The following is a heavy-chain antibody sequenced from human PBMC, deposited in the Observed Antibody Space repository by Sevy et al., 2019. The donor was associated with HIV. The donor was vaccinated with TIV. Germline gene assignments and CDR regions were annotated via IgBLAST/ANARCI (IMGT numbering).Heavy chain of an antibody. CDR3: TTSRD. CDR2: IRSKTDGGTA. V-gene: IGHV3-15*01. J-gene: IGHJ4*02. CDR1: GFTFSNAW. Sequence: GESLKISCAASGFTFSNAWMSWVRQAPGKGVEGVGRIRSKTDGGTADYTAPVKGRFTISRDDSRNMLHLQMDALKSEDTGMYYCTTSRDWGQGTQVTVSS.